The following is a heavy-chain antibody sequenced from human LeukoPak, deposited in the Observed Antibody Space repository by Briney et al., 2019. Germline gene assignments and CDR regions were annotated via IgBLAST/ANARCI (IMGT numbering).Heavy chain of an antibody. D-gene: IGHD6-13*01. CDR1: GYSFTSYF. CDR2: IYPGDSDT. Sequence: GESLKFSCLGSGYSFTSYFIAWSRHTPGKGLDWLGIIYPGDSDTRYSPSFQGQVTISADKSISTAYLQWSSLEASDTAMYYCARRDISSHGMDVWGQGTTVTVSS. V-gene: IGHV5-51*01. CDR3: ARRDISSHGMDV. J-gene: IGHJ6*02.